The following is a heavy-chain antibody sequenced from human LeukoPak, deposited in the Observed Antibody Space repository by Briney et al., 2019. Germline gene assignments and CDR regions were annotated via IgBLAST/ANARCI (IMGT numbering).Heavy chain of an antibody. Sequence: ASVKVSCKASGYTFTGFYMHWVRQAPGQGLEWMGWINPNSGVTNYAQNFQGRVTMTRDTSISTVYIELNSLRSDDTAVYYCARVITTASGYWGQGTLVTVSS. V-gene: IGHV1-2*02. CDR1: GYTFTGFY. D-gene: IGHD1/OR15-1a*01. J-gene: IGHJ4*02. CDR3: ARVITTASGY. CDR2: INPNSGVT.